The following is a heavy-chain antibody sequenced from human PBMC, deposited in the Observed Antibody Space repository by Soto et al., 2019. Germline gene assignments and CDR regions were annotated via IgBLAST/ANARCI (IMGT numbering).Heavy chain of an antibody. CDR1: GFTFDDYA. D-gene: IGHD5-12*01. V-gene: IGHV3-9*01. J-gene: IGHJ3*02. CDR2: ISWNSGSI. CDR3: AKDRGYSGYHLFLHAFDI. Sequence: DVQLVESAGGLVQPGRSLRLSCAASGFTFDDYAMHWVRQAPGKGLEWVSGISWNSGSIGSADSVKGRFTISRDNAKNSLYLQMNSLRAEDTALYYCAKDRGYSGYHLFLHAFDIWGQGTMVTVSS.